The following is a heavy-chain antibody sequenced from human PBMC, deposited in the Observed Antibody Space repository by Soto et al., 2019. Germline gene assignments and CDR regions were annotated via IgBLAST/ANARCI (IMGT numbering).Heavy chain of an antibody. V-gene: IGHV3-11*06. CDR3: ARDIGVLGYCSGGSCPTD. J-gene: IGHJ4*02. Sequence: QVQLVESGGGLVKPGGSLRLSCAASGFTFSDYYMSWIRQAPGKGLEWVSYISSSSSYTNYAASVKGRFTISRDNAKNSLYLQMNSLRAEDTAVYYCARDIGVLGYCSGGSCPTDWGQGTLVTVSS. D-gene: IGHD2-15*01. CDR2: ISSSSSYT. CDR1: GFTFSDYY.